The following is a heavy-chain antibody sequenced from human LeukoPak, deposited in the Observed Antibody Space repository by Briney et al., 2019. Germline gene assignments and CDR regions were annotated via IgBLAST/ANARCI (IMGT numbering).Heavy chain of an antibody. J-gene: IGHJ4*02. CDR1: GYTFTGYY. Sequence: ASVKVSCKASGYTFTGYYMHWVRQAPGQGLEWMGWISAYNGNTNYAQKLQGRVTMTTDTSTSTAYMELRSLRSDDTAVYYCARAEWLLPYDYWGQGTLVTVSS. CDR2: ISAYNGNT. CDR3: ARAEWLLPYDY. V-gene: IGHV1-18*04. D-gene: IGHD3-22*01.